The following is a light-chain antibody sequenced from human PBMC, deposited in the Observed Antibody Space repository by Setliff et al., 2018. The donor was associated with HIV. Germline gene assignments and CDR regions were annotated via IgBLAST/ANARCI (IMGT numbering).Light chain of an antibody. CDR2: GNN. Sequence: QSVLTQPASVSGSPGQSITISCTGSSSNIGAGYDVHWYQQLPGTAPKVLIYGNNNRPSGVPDRFSGSKSGSSASLVITGLQAEDEAEYFCQSYDSSLSAPFVFGTGTKVTVL. CDR3: QSYDSSLSAPFV. V-gene: IGLV1-40*01. J-gene: IGLJ1*01. CDR1: SSNIGAGYD.